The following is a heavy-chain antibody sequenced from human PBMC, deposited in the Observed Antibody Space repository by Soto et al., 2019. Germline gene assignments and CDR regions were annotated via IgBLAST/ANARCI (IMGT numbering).Heavy chain of an antibody. J-gene: IGHJ6*02. CDR1: GYTFTSYG. CDR2: ISAYNGNT. D-gene: IGHD6-19*01. Sequence: ASVKVSCKASGYTFTSYGISWVRQAPGQGLEWMGWISAYNGNTRYSQKFQGRVTITRDTSASTAYMELSSLRSEDTAVYYCARTEVAAPLGMDVWGQGTTVTVSS. V-gene: IGHV1-18*01. CDR3: ARTEVAAPLGMDV.